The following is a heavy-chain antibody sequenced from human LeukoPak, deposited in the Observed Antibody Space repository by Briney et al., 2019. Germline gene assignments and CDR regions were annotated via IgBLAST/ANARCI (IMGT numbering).Heavy chain of an antibody. CDR2: IIPIFGTA. Sequence: ASVKVSCKASGGTFSSYAISWVRQAPGHGLEWMGGIIPIFGTANYAQKFQGRVTSTTDASTSTAYMELSSLRSEDTAVYYCARDFGWILAPHSSSSLVAGWFDPWGQGTLVTVSS. V-gene: IGHV1-69*05. D-gene: IGHD6-6*01. CDR1: GGTFSSYA. J-gene: IGHJ5*02. CDR3: ARDFGWILAPHSSSSLVAGWFDP.